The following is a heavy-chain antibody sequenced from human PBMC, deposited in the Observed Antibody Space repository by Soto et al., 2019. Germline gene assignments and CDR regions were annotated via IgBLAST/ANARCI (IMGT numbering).Heavy chain of an antibody. CDR3: ARGAITV. V-gene: IGHV3-7*01. Sequence: HPGGSLRLSCAAGGFTFSDFWVSWVRQAPGKGLEWVANISPNGREMSYVDSVRGRFTISRDNAKNSLHLQMNSLRAEDTAVYYCARGAITVGGRGTLVTVSS. CDR1: GFTFSDFW. J-gene: IGHJ4*02. CDR2: ISPNGREM. D-gene: IGHD6-19*01.